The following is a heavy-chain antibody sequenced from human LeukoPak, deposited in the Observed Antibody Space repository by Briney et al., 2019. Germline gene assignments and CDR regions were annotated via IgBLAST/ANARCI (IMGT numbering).Heavy chain of an antibody. V-gene: IGHV1-3*01. CDR1: GYTFTSYA. Sequence: ASVKVSCKASGYTFTSYAMHWVRQAPGQRLEWMGWINAGNGNTKYSQKFQGRVTITRDTSASTAYMELSSLRSEDTAVYYCARDANGGGWLKDYWGQGTLVTVSS. J-gene: IGHJ4*02. D-gene: IGHD5-24*01. CDR2: INAGNGNT. CDR3: ARDANGGGWLKDY.